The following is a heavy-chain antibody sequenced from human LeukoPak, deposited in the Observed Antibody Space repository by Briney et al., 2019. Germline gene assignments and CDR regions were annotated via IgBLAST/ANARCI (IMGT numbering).Heavy chain of an antibody. Sequence: ASVKVSCKASGYTFTSYGISWVRQAPGQGLEWMGWISAYNGNTNYAQKLQGRVTMTTDTSTSTAYMELRSLRSDDTAVYYCARTHMARGVTSEANWFDPWGQGTLVTVSS. CDR2: ISAYNGNT. D-gene: IGHD3-10*01. J-gene: IGHJ5*02. CDR3: ARTHMARGVTSEANWFDP. V-gene: IGHV1-18*01. CDR1: GYTFTSYG.